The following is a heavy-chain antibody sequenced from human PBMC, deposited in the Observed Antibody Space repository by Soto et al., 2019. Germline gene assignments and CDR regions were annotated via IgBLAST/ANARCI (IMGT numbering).Heavy chain of an antibody. V-gene: IGHV1-24*01. CDR2: FDPEDGET. J-gene: IGHJ4*02. CDR3: ATDVNSYSGYAPTLDY. Sequence: RASVKVCCKVSGYTLTELSMHWVRQAPGKGLEWMGGFDPEDGETIYAQKFQGRVTMTEDTSTDTAYMELSSLRSEDTAVYYCATDVNSYSGYAPTLDYWGQGTLVTVSS. CDR1: GYTLTELS. D-gene: IGHD5-12*01.